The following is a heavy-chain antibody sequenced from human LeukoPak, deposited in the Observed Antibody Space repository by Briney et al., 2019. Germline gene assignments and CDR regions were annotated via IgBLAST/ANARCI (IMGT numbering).Heavy chain of an antibody. D-gene: IGHD1-26*01. CDR3: ARDRPSSGSSFDI. V-gene: IGHV3-53*01. J-gene: IGHJ3*02. Sequence: GGSLRLSCAVSGFTVSSNYMSWVRQAPGKGLEWVSVIYSGGDTYYADSVKGRFTISRDNSKNTLYLQMNSLRAEDTVVYYCARDRPSSGSSFDIWGQGTMVTVSS. CDR2: IYSGGDT. CDR1: GFTVSSNY.